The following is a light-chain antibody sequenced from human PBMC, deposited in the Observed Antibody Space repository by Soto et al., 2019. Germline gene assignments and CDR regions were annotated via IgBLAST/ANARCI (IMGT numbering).Light chain of an antibody. CDR1: QGIRNN. V-gene: IGKV1-17*01. Sequence: DIQMTQSPSSLFASVGDRVSITCRASQGIRNNLGWYQQKPGEAPKRLIYGASSLQSGVPSRFSGSGSGTEFTLTISSPRPEDFATYYCLQHDSYPRTFGQGTKLEIK. CDR3: LQHDSYPRT. CDR2: GAS. J-gene: IGKJ1*01.